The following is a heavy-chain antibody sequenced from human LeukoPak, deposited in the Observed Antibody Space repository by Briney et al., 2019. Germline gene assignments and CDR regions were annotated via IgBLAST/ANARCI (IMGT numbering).Heavy chain of an antibody. V-gene: IGHV4-39*07. J-gene: IGHJ4*02. CDR3: ARVHSSSWYDWSYYSDY. CDR1: GGSISSSSYY. D-gene: IGHD6-13*01. CDR2: IYYSGST. Sequence: SETLSLTCTVSGGSISSSSYYWGWIRQPPGKGLEWIGSIYYSGSTYYNPSLKSRVTISVDTSKNQFSLKLSSVTAADTAVYYCARVHSSSWYDWSYYSDYWGQGTLVTVSS.